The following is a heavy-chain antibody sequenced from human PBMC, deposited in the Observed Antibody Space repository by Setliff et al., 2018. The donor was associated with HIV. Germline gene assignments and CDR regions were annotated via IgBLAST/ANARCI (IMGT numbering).Heavy chain of an antibody. D-gene: IGHD3-16*01. CDR2: IYYSGST. CDR3: ARGVSALGY. J-gene: IGHJ4*02. CDR1: GGSISDSRYY. V-gene: IGHV4-39*07. Sequence: SETLSLTCTVSGGSISDSRYYWGWIRQPPGKGLEWIGNIYYSGSTNYNPSLKSRVTISVDTSKNQFSLKLSSATAADTAVYYCARGVSALGYWGQGTLVTVSS.